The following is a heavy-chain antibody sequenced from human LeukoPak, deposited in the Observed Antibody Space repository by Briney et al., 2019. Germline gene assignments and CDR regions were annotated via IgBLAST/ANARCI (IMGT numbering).Heavy chain of an antibody. CDR2: ISSSSTI. CDR3: AKDKPIDY. CDR1: GFTFSSYN. V-gene: IGHV3-48*01. J-gene: IGHJ4*02. D-gene: IGHD1-14*01. Sequence: GGSLRLSCAASGFTFSSYNMNWVRQAPGKGLEWVSRISSSSTIYYADSVKGRFTISRDNSKNTVFLQMNTLRTEDTAVYFCAKDKPIDYWGQGTLVTVSS.